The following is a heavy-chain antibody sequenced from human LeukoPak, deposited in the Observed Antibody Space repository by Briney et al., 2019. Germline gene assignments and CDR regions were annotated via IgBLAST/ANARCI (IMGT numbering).Heavy chain of an antibody. D-gene: IGHD6-13*01. CDR2: ISYDGSNK. CDR3: AKGYSSSWYPVGYFDY. CDR1: GFTFSSYG. Sequence: SLRLSCAASGFTFSSYGMHWVRQAPGKGLEWVAVISYDGSNKYYADSVKGRFTISRDNSKNTLYLQMNSLRAEDTAVYYCAKGYSSSWYPVGYFDYWGQGTLVTVS. V-gene: IGHV3-30*18. J-gene: IGHJ4*02.